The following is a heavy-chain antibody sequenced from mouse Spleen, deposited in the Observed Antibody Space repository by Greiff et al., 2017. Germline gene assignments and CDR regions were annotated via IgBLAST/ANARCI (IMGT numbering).Heavy chain of an antibody. Sequence: QVQLKQPGAELVKPGASVKMSCKASGYTFTSYWITWVKQRPGQGLEWIGDIYPGSGSTNYNEKFKSKATLTVDTSSSTAYMQLSSLTSEDSAVYYCARLLDNSGYVYAMDYWGQGTSVTVSS. J-gene: IGHJ4*01. CDR2: IYPGSGST. D-gene: IGHD3-2*02. CDR1: GYTFTSYW. CDR3: ARLLDNSGYVYAMDY. V-gene: IGHV1-55*01.